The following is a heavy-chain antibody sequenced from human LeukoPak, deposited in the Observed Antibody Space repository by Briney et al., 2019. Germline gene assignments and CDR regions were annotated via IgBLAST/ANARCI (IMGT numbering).Heavy chain of an antibody. CDR2: IIPIFGTA. V-gene: IGHV1-69*05. D-gene: IGHD5-24*01. CDR1: GGTFSSYA. Sequence: SVTVSCKASGGTFSSYAISWVRQAPGQGLEWMGGIIPIFGTANYAQKFQGRVTITTDESTSTAYMELSSLRSEDTAVYYCAREGRDGYNLMAHGWFDPWGQGTLVTVSS. J-gene: IGHJ5*02. CDR3: AREGRDGYNLMAHGWFDP.